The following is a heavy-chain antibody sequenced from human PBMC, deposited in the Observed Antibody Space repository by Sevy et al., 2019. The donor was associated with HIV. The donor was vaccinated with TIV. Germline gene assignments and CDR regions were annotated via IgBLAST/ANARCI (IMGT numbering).Heavy chain of an antibody. Sequence: GGSLRLSCAASGLTFSNDNMNWVRQAPGKGLEWVSFISSESGYIYYADSVKGRFSISRDNAKNSLYLQMNSLRAEDTAVYYCTRNGGAFDNGFDPWGQGTLVTVSS. J-gene: IGHJ5*02. CDR1: GLTFSNDN. CDR3: TRNGGAFDNGFDP. D-gene: IGHD2-8*01. CDR2: ISSESGYI. V-gene: IGHV3-21*01.